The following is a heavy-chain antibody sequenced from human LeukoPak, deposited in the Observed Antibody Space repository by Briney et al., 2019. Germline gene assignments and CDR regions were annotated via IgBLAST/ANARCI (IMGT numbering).Heavy chain of an antibody. CDR2: INPNSGGT. D-gene: IGHD5-12*01. J-gene: IGHJ3*02. V-gene: IGHV1-2*02. CDR3: ARSAWQDGAFDI. CDR1: GYTFTGYY. Sequence: ASVKVSCKASGYTFTGYYMHWVRQAPGQGLEWMGWINPNSGGTNYAQKFQGRVTMTRDTSISTAYMELSRLRSDDTAMYYCARSAWQDGAFDIWGQGTMVTVSS.